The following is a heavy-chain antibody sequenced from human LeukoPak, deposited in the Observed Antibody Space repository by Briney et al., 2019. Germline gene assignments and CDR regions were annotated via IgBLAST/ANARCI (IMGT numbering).Heavy chain of an antibody. J-gene: IGHJ5*02. CDR3: ARGGIAVANSNWFDP. Sequence: GESLKISGKGSGYCFTSYWIGWVRQMPGKGLEWIGILYPGDSDTRYSPSFQGQVTISADKSISNAYLQWSSLKASDTAMYYCARGGIAVANSNWFDPWGQGTLVTVSS. D-gene: IGHD6-19*01. CDR2: LYPGDSDT. CDR1: GYCFTSYW. V-gene: IGHV5-51*01.